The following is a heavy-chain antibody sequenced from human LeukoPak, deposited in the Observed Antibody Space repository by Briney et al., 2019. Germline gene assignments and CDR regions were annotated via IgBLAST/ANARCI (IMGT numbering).Heavy chain of an antibody. J-gene: IGHJ4*02. CDR2: ISPRSETI. V-gene: IGHV3-48*04. CDR1: GFSFNRRG. Sequence: GGSLRLSCATSGFSFNRRGMNWVRHPPGKGLEWVSYISPRSETIYYAESVKGRFTVSRDDSKDSLYLQMHTLRAEDTAVYYCALNMIGGQIFDFWGQGTLVTVSS. CDR3: ALNMIGGQIFDF. D-gene: IGHD3-16*01.